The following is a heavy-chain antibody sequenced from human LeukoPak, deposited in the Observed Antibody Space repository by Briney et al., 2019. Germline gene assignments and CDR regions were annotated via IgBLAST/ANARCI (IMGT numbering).Heavy chain of an antibody. CDR1: GGSISSGGYS. Sequence: SETLSLTCAVSGGSISSGGYSWSWIRQPPGKGLEWIGYIYHSGSTYYNPSLKSRVTISVDRSKNQFSLKLSSVTAADTAVYYCARAYTPFYCSGGSCSAYYFDYWGQGTLVTVSS. V-gene: IGHV4-30-2*01. CDR2: IYHSGST. CDR3: ARAYTPFYCSGGSCSAYYFDY. J-gene: IGHJ4*02. D-gene: IGHD2-15*01.